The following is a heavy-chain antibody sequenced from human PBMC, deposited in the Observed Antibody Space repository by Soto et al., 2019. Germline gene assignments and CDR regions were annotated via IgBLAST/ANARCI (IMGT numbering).Heavy chain of an antibody. J-gene: IGHJ6*02. CDR1: GFTFSSYA. CDR3: AKSLGEIRGMVQEDYGMDV. V-gene: IGHV3-23*01. D-gene: IGHD3-10*01. CDR2: ISCSGGST. Sequence: EVQLLESGGGLVQPGGSLRLSCAASGFTFSSYAMSWVRQAPGKGLEWVSAISCSGGSTYYADSVKGRFTISRDNSKNTLYLQMNSLRAEDTAVYYCAKSLGEIRGMVQEDYGMDVWGQGTTVTVSS.